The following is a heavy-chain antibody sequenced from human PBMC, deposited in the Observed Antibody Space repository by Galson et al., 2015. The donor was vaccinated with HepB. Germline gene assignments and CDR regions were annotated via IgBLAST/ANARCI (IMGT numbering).Heavy chain of an antibody. V-gene: IGHV3-21*01. CDR2: ISSSSSYI. CDR3: ARGIAVAGTYYYYYGMDV. CDR1: GFTFSSYS. J-gene: IGHJ6*02. D-gene: IGHD6-19*01. Sequence: SLRLSCAASGFTFSSYSMNWVRQAPGKGLEWVSSISSSSSYIYYADSVKGRFTISRDNAKNSLYLQMNSLRAEDTAVYYCARGIAVAGTYYYYYGMDVWGQRTTVTVSS.